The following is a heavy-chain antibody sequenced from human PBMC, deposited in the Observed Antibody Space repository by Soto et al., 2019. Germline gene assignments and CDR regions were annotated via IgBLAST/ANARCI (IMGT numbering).Heavy chain of an antibody. D-gene: IGHD2-21*01. CDR1: GFSLSTSGVG. Sequence: SGPTLVNPTQTLTLTCTFSGFSLSTSGVGVGWIRQPPGKALEWLALIYWDDDKRYSPSLKSRLTITKDTSKNQVVLTMTNMEPVDIAKYYCPQRPPAGTRRLHTFDFWGQGTLVTVSS. CDR3: PQRPPAGTRRLHTFDF. V-gene: IGHV2-5*02. J-gene: IGHJ4*03. CDR2: IYWDDDK.